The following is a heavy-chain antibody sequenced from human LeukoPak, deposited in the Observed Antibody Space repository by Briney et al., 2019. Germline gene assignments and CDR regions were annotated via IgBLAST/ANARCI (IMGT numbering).Heavy chain of an antibody. V-gene: IGHV4-38-2*01. J-gene: IGHJ5*02. Sequence: PSETLSLTCAVSGYSISSGYYWGWIRQPPGKGLEWIGSIYHSGSTYYNPSLKSRVTISVDTTKNQFSLKLSSVTAADTAVYYCARDLSRGVDPWGQGTLVTVSS. CDR3: ARDLSRGVDP. D-gene: IGHD3-16*01. CDR2: IYHSGST. CDR1: GYSISSGYY.